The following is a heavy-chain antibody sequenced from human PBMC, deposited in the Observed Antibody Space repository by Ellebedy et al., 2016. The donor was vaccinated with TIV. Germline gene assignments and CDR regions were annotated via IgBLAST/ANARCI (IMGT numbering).Heavy chain of an antibody. Sequence: SGPTLVKPTQTLTLTCSFSGFSLRSYEEGVSWIRQPPGKALEWLALIYWDGTKRYSPSLKSRLTITEDTSKSQVVLTMTNMDPVDTATYYCAHTSGWTSDYWGQGTLVTVSS. J-gene: IGHJ4*02. CDR2: IYWDGTK. D-gene: IGHD6-19*01. CDR3: AHTSGWTSDY. CDR1: GFSLRSYEEG. V-gene: IGHV2-5*02.